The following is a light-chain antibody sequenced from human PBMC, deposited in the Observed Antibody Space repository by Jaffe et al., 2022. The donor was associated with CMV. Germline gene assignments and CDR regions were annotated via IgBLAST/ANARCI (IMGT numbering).Light chain of an antibody. CDR1: QGIGNY. V-gene: IGKV1-9*01. CDR2: AAS. Sequence: IQLTQSASSLSASVGDRVTITCRASQGIGNYLAWYQQKPGKAPNLLIYAASTLQSGVPSRFSGSGSGTDFTLTISSLQPEDFATYYCQQLNNYPYTFGQGTKLEIK. CDR3: QQLNNYPYT. J-gene: IGKJ2*01.